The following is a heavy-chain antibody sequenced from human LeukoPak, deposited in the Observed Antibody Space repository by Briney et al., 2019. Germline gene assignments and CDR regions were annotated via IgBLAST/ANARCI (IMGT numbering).Heavy chain of an antibody. CDR2: IKSKTDGGTT. V-gene: IGHV3-15*07. Sequence: GGSLRLSCAASGFTFTNAWMNWVRQAPGKGLEWVGRIKSKTDGGTTDYAAPVKGRFTISRDDSKNTLYLQMNSLKTEDTAVYYCAKDSHDYGGDLDYWGQGTLVTVSS. CDR1: GFTFTNAW. J-gene: IGHJ4*02. D-gene: IGHD4-23*01. CDR3: AKDSHDYGGDLDY.